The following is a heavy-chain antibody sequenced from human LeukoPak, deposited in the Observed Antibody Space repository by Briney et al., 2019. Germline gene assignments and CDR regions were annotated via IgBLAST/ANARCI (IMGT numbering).Heavy chain of an antibody. CDR2: ISGTVGST. D-gene: IGHD6-19*01. CDR1: GFTFSSYA. V-gene: IGHV3-23*01. CDR3: AREWGRIAVAGGPGY. Sequence: GGSLRLSCAASGFTFSSYAMSWVRQAPGKGLEWVSAISGTVGSTYYADSVKGRFTISRDNSANTLYLQMSSLRVEDAAVYYCAREWGRIAVAGGPGYWGQGALVTVSS. J-gene: IGHJ4*02.